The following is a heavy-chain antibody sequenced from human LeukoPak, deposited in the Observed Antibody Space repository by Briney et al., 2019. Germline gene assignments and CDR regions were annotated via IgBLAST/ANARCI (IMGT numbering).Heavy chain of an antibody. V-gene: IGHV4-59*05. CDR1: GGSISSYY. CDR3: ASLGTFRS. Sequence: SETLSLTCTVSGGSISSYYWSWIRQPPGKGLEWIGSISYSGTNYNNPSLKSRVSISIVTSKNQFSVKLTSVSAADTAMYYCASLGTFRSWGQGTLVAVSS. D-gene: IGHD7-27*01. J-gene: IGHJ5*02. CDR2: ISYSGTN.